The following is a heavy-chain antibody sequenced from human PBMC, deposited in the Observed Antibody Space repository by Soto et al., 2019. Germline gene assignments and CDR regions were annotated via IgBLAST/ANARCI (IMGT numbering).Heavy chain of an antibody. CDR3: ARDRPGISLIREVKTYNYFDP. CDR2: ISAYHTST. Sequence: ASVKVSCKASGYSFSSFGVNWVRQAPGQGLEWMGWISAYHTSTNYAQKFQDRVTMTADTSTDTAYMELRSLRTDDTAVYFCARDRPGISLIREVKTYNYFDPWGQGTLVTVSS. J-gene: IGHJ5*02. V-gene: IGHV1-18*01. CDR1: GYSFSSFG. D-gene: IGHD3-10*01.